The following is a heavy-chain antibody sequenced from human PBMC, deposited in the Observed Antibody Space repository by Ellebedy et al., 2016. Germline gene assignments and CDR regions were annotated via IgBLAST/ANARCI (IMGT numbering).Heavy chain of an antibody. CDR1: GGTFSSYA. J-gene: IGHJ5*02. D-gene: IGHD2-8*01. Sequence: SVKVSXXASGGTFSSYAISWVRQAPGQGLEWMGGIIPIFGTANYAQKFQGRVTITADESTSTAYMELSSLRSEDTAVYYCARDGGCTNGVCNWFDPWGQGTLVTVSS. CDR3: ARDGGCTNGVCNWFDP. CDR2: IIPIFGTA. V-gene: IGHV1-69*13.